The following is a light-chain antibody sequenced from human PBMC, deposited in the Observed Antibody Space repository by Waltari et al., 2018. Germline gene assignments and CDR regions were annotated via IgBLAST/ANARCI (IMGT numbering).Light chain of an antibody. CDR3: HQRSNWPIT. V-gene: IGKV3-11*01. J-gene: IGKJ5*01. Sequence: EIVLTQSPATLSLSPGERATLSYRASQSVSSYLAWYQQKPGQAPRLLIYAASNRATGIPARFSGSGSGTDFTLTISSLEPEDFAVYYCHQRSNWPITFGQGTRLEIK. CDR1: QSVSSY. CDR2: AAS.